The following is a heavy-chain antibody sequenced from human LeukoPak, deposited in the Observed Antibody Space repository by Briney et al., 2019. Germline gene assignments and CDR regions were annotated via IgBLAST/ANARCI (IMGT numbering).Heavy chain of an antibody. CDR2: MNPNSGNT. CDR3: PTAFLIRYFDKTAFDY. D-gene: IGHD3-9*01. V-gene: IGHV1-8*01. CDR1: GYTFTSYD. Sequence: VASVKVSCKASGYTFTSYDINWVRQATGQGLEWMGWMNPNSGNTGYAQKFQGRVTMTEDTSTDTAYMELSSLRSEDTAVYYCPTAFLIRYFDKTAFDYWGQGTLVTVSS. J-gene: IGHJ4*02.